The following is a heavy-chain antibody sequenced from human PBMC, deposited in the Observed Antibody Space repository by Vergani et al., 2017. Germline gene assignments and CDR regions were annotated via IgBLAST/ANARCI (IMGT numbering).Heavy chain of an antibody. CDR2: SYPGDSYS. V-gene: IGHV5-51*01. J-gene: IGHJ4*02. D-gene: IGHD6-6*01. Sequence: EVQLVPSGAVVKQPGEPLKISCTGSGSSITSYWIGWVRQMPGKGLEWMGISYPGDSYSRYSPSFQVEVTISADKSISTAYLQWSSLTASDTAMYYSARHGSGGSSPGVDYWGQGTLVTVSS. CDR3: ARHGSGGSSPGVDY. CDR1: GSSITSYW.